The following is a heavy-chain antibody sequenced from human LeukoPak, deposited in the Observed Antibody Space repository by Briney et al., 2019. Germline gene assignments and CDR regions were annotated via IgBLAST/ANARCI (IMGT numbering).Heavy chain of an antibody. CDR2: ISSSSTFI. D-gene: IGHD6-6*01. J-gene: IGHJ4*02. CDR3: GSSPYSSSSLIFDY. CDR1: GFSLTSYS. Sequence: GGSLRLSCAASGFSLTSYSMNWVRQAPGKGLEWVSSISSSSTFIYYADSVKGRFTISRDNAKNSLYLQMNSLRAEDTAVYFCGSSPYSSSSLIFDYWGQGTLVTVSS. V-gene: IGHV3-21*06.